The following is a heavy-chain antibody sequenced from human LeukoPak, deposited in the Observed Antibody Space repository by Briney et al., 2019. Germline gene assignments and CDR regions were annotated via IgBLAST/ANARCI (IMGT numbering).Heavy chain of an antibody. CDR3: ARRWLGDPYGMDV. D-gene: IGHD3-10*01. CDR1: GFIFSNYA. V-gene: IGHV3-23*01. J-gene: IGHJ6*02. CDR2: IGGVSESF. Sequence: GGSLRLSCAASGFIFSNYAMTWVRQAPGKGLEWVSIIGGVSESFYYADSVKGRFTVSRDNSKDTLYLQINSLRDEDTAIYYCARRWLGDPYGMDVWGQGTTVSVSS.